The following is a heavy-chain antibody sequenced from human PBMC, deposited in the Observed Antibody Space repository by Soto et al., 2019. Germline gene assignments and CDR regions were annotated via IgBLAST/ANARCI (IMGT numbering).Heavy chain of an antibody. J-gene: IGHJ4*02. CDR1: GDSMNTNNW. Sequence: QVQLQESGPGLVRPAGTLSLTCAVFGDSMNTNNWWRWVRQTPGKGLEWIGEIHHNGETTKTPSLKIRVTMSLDKSKYHFSLSLTSVTAADTAVYYCARTRQSCTTSRCHDVYFDFWGRGTLVTVSS. CDR3: ARTRQSCTTSRCHDVYFDF. V-gene: IGHV4-4*02. D-gene: IGHD2-8*01. CDR2: IHHNGET.